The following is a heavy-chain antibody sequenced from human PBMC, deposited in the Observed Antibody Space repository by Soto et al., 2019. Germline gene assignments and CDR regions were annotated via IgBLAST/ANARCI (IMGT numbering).Heavy chain of an antibody. Sequence: QVQLQESGPGLVKPSGTLSLTCAVSSGSISSSNWWSWVRQPPGKGLEWIGEIYHSGSTNYNPSLTSRVTISVDKSKNQCSLKLISVTAADTAVYYCARASSHGDYFQYWGQGTLVTGSS. CDR3: ARASSHGDYFQY. CDR1: SGSISSSNW. CDR2: IYHSGST. D-gene: IGHD4-17*01. V-gene: IGHV4-4*02. J-gene: IGHJ4*02.